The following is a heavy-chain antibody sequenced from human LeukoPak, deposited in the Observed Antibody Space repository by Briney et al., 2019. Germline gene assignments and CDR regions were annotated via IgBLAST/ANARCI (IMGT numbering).Heavy chain of an antibody. J-gene: IGHJ4*02. V-gene: IGHV1-8*01. CDR2: MNPNSDNT. Sequence: ASVKVSCKASGYTFTSYDINWVRQATGQGLEWMGWMNPNSDNTGYAQKFQGRVTMTRNTSISTAYMELSSLRSEDTAVYYCARVGRRIVGATTRWYYFDYWGQGTLVTVSS. D-gene: IGHD1-26*01. CDR3: ARVGRRIVGATTRWYYFDY. CDR1: GYTFTSYD.